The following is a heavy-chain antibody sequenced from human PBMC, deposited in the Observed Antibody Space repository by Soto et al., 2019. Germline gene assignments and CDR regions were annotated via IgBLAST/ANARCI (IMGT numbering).Heavy chain of an antibody. CDR1: GESISSSSYY. Sequence: SETLSLACIVSGESISSSSYYWGWIRQPPGKGLEWIGSIYYSGRTYYNPSFKSRVTISIDTSKNQFSLKLSSVTATDTAVYYCARQRTTVVTQAYFDHWGQGALVTVSS. V-gene: IGHV4-39*01. D-gene: IGHD2-21*02. J-gene: IGHJ4*02. CDR3: ARQRTTVVTQAYFDH. CDR2: IYYSGRT.